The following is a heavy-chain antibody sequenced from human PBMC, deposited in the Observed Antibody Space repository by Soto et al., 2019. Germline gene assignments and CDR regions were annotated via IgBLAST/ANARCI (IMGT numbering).Heavy chain of an antibody. J-gene: IGHJ6*02. CDR3: ARGQSEGDYYYGMDV. V-gene: IGHV4-34*01. CDR2: INHSGST. CDR1: GGSFSGYY. Sequence: SETLSLTCAVYGGSFSGYYWSWIHQPPGKGLEWIGEINHSGSTNYNPSLKSRVTISVDTSKNQFSLKLSSVTAADTAVYYCARGQSEGDYYYGMDVWGQGTTVTVSS.